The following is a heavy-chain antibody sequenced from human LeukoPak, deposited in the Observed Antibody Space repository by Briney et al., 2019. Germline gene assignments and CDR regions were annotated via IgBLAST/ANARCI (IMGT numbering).Heavy chain of an antibody. J-gene: IGHJ4*02. CDR1: GFTVSSNY. D-gene: IGHD6-19*01. Sequence: PGGSLRLSCAASGFTVSSNYMSWVRQAPGKGLEWVSVIYSGGSTYYADSVKGRFTISRDNSKNTLYLQMNSLRAEDTAVYYCARGSSGWDLDYWGQGTLVTVSS. CDR2: IYSGGST. V-gene: IGHV3-53*01. CDR3: ARGSSGWDLDY.